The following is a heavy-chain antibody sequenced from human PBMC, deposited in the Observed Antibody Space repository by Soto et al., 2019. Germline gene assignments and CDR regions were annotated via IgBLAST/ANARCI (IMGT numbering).Heavy chain of an antibody. D-gene: IGHD2-8*01. J-gene: IGHJ5*02. CDR2: INHSGST. CDR1: GGSFSGYY. V-gene: IGHV4-34*01. Sequence: SETLSLTCAVYGGSFSGYYWSWIHQPPGKGLEWIGEINHSGSTNYNPSLKSRVTISVDTSKNQFSLKLSSVTAADTAVYYCARGRSVVLMVYARGPWLPWGQGTLVTVSS. CDR3: ARGRSVVLMVYARGPWLP.